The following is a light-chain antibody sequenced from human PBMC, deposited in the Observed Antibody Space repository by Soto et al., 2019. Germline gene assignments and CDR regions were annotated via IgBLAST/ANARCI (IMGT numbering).Light chain of an antibody. Sequence: EIVLTQSPATLSLSPGERTTLSCRASQSVSSFLAWYQQKPGQAPRLLIYDASHRATGIPARFCGSGSGTDFTLTISSLEPEDFAVYYCQQRSNWPKTFGQGTKVDIK. J-gene: IGKJ1*01. CDR3: QQRSNWPKT. CDR2: DAS. CDR1: QSVSSF. V-gene: IGKV3-11*01.